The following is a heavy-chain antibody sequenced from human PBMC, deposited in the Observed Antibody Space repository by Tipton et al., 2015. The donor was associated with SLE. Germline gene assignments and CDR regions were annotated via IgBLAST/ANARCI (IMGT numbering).Heavy chain of an antibody. Sequence: SLRLSCAASGFTFSNFWIHWVRQAPGKGLVWVSHINGDGRNINYADSVRGRFTISRDNAKNTLYLQMNSLRAEDTAVYYCLRGAGGNGVSPPFDCWGQGILVTVSS. D-gene: IGHD4-23*01. CDR2: INGDGRNI. CDR3: LRGAGGNGVSPPFDC. J-gene: IGHJ4*02. V-gene: IGHV3-74*01. CDR1: GFTFSNFW.